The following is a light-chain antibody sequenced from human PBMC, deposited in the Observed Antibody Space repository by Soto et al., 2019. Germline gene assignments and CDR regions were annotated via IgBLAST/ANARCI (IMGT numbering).Light chain of an antibody. CDR3: QQYTSFSRS. CDR1: QSVFSW. CDR2: DAS. J-gene: IGKJ1*01. V-gene: IGKV1-5*01. Sequence: DIQMTQSPSTLSASVGDRVTITCRASQSVFSWLAWYQQKPGQAPKLLIYDASTLEGGVPSRFSGSGSGTEFTLTIGGLQPDDFATYHCQQYTSFSRSFGQGTKVEVK.